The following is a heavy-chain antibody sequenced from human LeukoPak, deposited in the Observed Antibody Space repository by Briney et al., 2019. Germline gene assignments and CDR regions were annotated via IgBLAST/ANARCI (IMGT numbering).Heavy chain of an antibody. CDR2: ISSDGSNT. V-gene: IGHV3-74*01. D-gene: IGHD3/OR15-3a*01. CDR1: GFTFSSYW. J-gene: IGHJ4*02. CDR3: ARGTGYSVFDY. Sequence: GGSLRLSCAAAGFTFSSYWMHWVRQGPGKGLVWVSRISSDGSNTYYADSVEGRFTISRDNAKNTMYLQMNSLRAEDTAVYYCARGTGYSVFDYWGQGTLVTVSS.